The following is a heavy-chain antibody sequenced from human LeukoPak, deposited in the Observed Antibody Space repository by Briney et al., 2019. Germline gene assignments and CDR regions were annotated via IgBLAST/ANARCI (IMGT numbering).Heavy chain of an antibody. J-gene: IGHJ3*02. D-gene: IGHD3-22*01. V-gene: IGHV3-30*18. CDR3: AKELGGYDAFDI. Sequence: PGRSLRPSCEASGFTFSAYGMHSVRQAPGKGLEWVAALSNGAKTNAYADAVKGRFTISRDNSRNTLFVQMNSLRPEDTAVYYCAKELGGYDAFDIWGLGAMVTVSS. CDR1: GFTFSAYG. CDR2: LSNGAKTN.